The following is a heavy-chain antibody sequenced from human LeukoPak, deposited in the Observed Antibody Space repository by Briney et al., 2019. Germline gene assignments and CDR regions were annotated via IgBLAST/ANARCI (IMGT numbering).Heavy chain of an antibody. V-gene: IGHV3-30*02. Sequence: GGSLRLSCAASGFTFSSFGMHWVRQAPGKGLEWVAFIRYDVNNKKYADSVKGRFTISRDNSKNTLYLQMNSLRPDDTAVYYCARDFSSGFLYYYYYGMDVWGQGTTVTVSS. CDR2: IRYDVNNK. CDR3: ARDFSSGFLYYYYYGMDV. J-gene: IGHJ6*02. D-gene: IGHD3-9*01. CDR1: GFTFSSFG.